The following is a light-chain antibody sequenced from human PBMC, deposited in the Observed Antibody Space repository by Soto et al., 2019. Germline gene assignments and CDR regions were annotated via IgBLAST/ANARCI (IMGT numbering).Light chain of an antibody. CDR3: SSYAGSNNWV. CDR2: EVS. V-gene: IGLV2-8*01. CDR1: SSDVGGYNY. J-gene: IGLJ2*01. Sequence: QSVLTQPPSASGSPGQSVTISCTGTSSDVGGYNYVSWYQQHPDKAPKLMIYEVSKRPSGVPDRFSGSKSGNTASLTVSGIQAEDEADYYCSSYAGSNNWVFGGVTKLTVL.